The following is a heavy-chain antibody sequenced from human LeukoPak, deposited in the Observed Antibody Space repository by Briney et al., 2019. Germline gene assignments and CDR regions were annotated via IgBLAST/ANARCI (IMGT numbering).Heavy chain of an antibody. CDR1: GGTFSSYA. V-gene: IGHV1-69*13. D-gene: IGHD3-3*01. CDR3: ASHPYYDFWSGYYGPFLGDY. J-gene: IGHJ4*02. CDR2: IIPIFGTA. Sequence: ASVKVSCKASGGTFSSYAISWVRQAPGQGLEWMGGIIPIFGTANYAQKLQGRVTITADESTSTAYMELSSLRSEDTAVYYCASHPYYDFWSGYYGPFLGDYWGQGTLVTVSS.